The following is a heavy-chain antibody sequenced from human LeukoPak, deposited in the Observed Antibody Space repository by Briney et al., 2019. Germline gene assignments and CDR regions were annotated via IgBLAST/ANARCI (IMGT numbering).Heavy chain of an antibody. V-gene: IGHV3-30*02. CDR2: IRYDGINK. CDR1: GSTFSSYG. Sequence: GGSLRLSCAASGSTFSSYGMHWVRQAPGKGLEWVAFIRYDGINKYYADSVKGRFTISRDNAKNSLYLQMNSLRAEDTAVYYCARAVPGFDFWGQGTLVTVSS. J-gene: IGHJ4*02. CDR3: ARAVPGFDF.